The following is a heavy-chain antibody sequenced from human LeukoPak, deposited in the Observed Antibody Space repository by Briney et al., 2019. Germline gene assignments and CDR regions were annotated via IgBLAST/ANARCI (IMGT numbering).Heavy chain of an antibody. D-gene: IGHD6-19*01. CDR1: GGSISSGSYY. J-gene: IGHJ3*02. CDR3: ARDSYGWGCPDKCAFDI. V-gene: IGHV4-61*02. Sequence: SETLSLTCTVSGGSISSGSYYWSWIRQPAGKGLEWIGRIYTSGSTNYNPSLKSRVTISVDTSKNQFSLKLSSVTAADTAVYYCARDSYGWGCPDKCAFDIWGQGTMVTVSS. CDR2: IYTSGST.